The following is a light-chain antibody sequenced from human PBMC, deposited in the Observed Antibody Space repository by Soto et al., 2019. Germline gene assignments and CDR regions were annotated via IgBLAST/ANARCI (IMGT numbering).Light chain of an antibody. CDR2: DSS. J-gene: IGKJ1*01. V-gene: IGKV1-5*01. CDR1: QSIRSW. Sequence: DIQMTQSPSTLSAAVGDRVTITCRASQSIRSWLAWYQQKPGKAPKLLIYDSSSLESGVPSRFSGSGSGTEFTLTISSLQPDYFATYYCQQCNTYWTFGQGTKVDIK. CDR3: QQCNTYWT.